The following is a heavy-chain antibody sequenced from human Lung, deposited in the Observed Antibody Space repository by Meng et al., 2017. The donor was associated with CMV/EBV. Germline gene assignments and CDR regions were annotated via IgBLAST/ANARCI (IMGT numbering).Heavy chain of an antibody. J-gene: IGHJ4*02. D-gene: IGHD4-17*01. V-gene: IGHV3-30*02. CDR2: IRYDGSNK. CDR3: AKVPGYGDYAAYFDY. Sequence: QVQLVESGXGVVQPGGXLRLSCAASGFTFSSYGMHWVRQAPGKGLEWVAFIRYDGSNKYYADSVKGRFTISRDNSKNTLYLQMNSLRAEDTAVYYCAKVPGYGDYAAYFDYWGQGTLVTVSS. CDR1: GFTFSSYG.